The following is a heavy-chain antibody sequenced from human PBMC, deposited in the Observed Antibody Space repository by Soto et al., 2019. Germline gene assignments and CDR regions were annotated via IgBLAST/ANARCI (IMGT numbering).Heavy chain of an antibody. Sequence: RGALRLACAASVFTFRIYSMHWVRQSPGKGLNWVAVMWYDGTNKYYGESVKGRFTISLDNSENTLYLQMNSLRVEDTAVYYCARDATFGTKGGSFDIWGHGTLVTVSS. J-gene: IGHJ3*02. CDR3: ARDATFGTKGGSFDI. V-gene: IGHV3-33*01. CDR1: VFTFRIYS. CDR2: MWYDGTNK. D-gene: IGHD3-16*01.